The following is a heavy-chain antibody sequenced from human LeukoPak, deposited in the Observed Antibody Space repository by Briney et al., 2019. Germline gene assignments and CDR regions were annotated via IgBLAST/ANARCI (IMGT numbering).Heavy chain of an antibody. D-gene: IGHD3-3*01. CDR1: GFTFSSYA. CDR3: ARDLLRFLEWFPISGSFDI. CDR2: ISYDGSNK. V-gene: IGHV3-30-3*01. Sequence: GGSLRLSCAASGFTFSSYAMHWVRQAPGKGLGWVAVISYDGSNKYYADSVKGRFTISRDNSKNTLYLQMNSLRSDDTAVYYCARDLLRFLEWFPISGSFDIWGQGTMVTISS. J-gene: IGHJ3*02.